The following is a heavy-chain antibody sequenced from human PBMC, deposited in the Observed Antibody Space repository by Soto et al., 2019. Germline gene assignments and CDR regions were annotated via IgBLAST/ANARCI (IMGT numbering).Heavy chain of an antibody. D-gene: IGHD2-15*01. V-gene: IGHV1-18*01. CDR3: ARDYCSGRSCYAMGY. Sequence: QVQLVQSGAEVKKPGASVKVSCKASGYTFTSYGISWVRQAPGQGLEWMGWISAYNGNTNYAQKRQGRVSMTTDASTSTAYMELRSLRSDDTAVYYCARDYCSGRSCYAMGYWGQGTLVTVSS. CDR1: GYTFTSYG. CDR2: ISAYNGNT. J-gene: IGHJ4*02.